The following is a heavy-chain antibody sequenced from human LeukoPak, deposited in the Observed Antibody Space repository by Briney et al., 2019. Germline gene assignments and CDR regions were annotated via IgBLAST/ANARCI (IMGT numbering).Heavy chain of an antibody. CDR3: ARDEGGSFDH. V-gene: IGHV3-11*04. D-gene: IGHD1-26*01. Sequence: GGSLRLSCAASGFIFSDYYMTWIRQAPGKGLEWVSYISSSGSTIYADSVKGRFTIPRENAKNSLYLQMNSLRVEDTAVYYCARDEGGSFDHWGQGTLVTVSS. CDR2: ISSSGST. J-gene: IGHJ4*02. CDR1: GFIFSDYY.